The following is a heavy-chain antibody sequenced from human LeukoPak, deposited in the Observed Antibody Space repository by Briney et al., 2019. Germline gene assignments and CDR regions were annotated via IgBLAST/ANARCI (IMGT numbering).Heavy chain of an antibody. CDR2: IWYDESEK. V-gene: IGHV3-33*01. CDR3: ARWSCDH. J-gene: IGHJ5*02. CDR1: GFTFSSYG. Sequence: PGTSLRLSCAASGFTFSSYGMHSVRQAPGKGLEWVAVIWYDESEKYYADSVKGRFTISRDNSKNTLFLQMSSMTAEDTAVYYCARWSCDHWGQGTLVTVSS.